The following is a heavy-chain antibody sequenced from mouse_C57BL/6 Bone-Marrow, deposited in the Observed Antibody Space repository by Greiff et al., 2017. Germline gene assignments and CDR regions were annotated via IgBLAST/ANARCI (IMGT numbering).Heavy chain of an antibody. CDR1: GYAFTNYL. J-gene: IGHJ2*01. D-gene: IGHD1-1*01. CDR2: INPGSGGT. Sequence: VQLQQSGAELVRPGTSVKVSCKASGYAFTNYLIEWVKQRPGQGLEWIGVINPGSGGTNYNEKFKGKATLTADKSSSTAYMQLSSLTSEDSAVYFCARRVDYYGVDYWGQGTTLTVSS. CDR3: ARRVDYYGVDY. V-gene: IGHV1-54*01.